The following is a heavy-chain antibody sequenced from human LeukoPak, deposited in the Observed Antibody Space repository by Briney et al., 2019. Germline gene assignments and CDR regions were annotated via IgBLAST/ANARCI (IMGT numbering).Heavy chain of an antibody. Sequence: ASVKVSCKASGGTFSSYAISWVRQAPGQGLEWMGGIIPIFGTANYAQKFQGRVTITADKSTSTAYMELSSLRSEDTAVYYCARGELQPQRYYYYYYMDVWGKGTTVTVSS. CDR2: IIPIFGTA. V-gene: IGHV1-69*06. D-gene: IGHD6-13*01. J-gene: IGHJ6*03. CDR3: ARGELQPQRYYYYYYMDV. CDR1: GGTFSSYA.